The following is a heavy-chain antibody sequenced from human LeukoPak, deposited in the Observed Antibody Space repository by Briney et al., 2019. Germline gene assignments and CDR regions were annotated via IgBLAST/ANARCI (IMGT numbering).Heavy chain of an antibody. V-gene: IGHV1-8*01. CDR3: ARVRGCSSTSCYGFGY. CDR1: GYTFTSYD. D-gene: IGHD2-2*01. Sequence: ASVKVSCTASGYTFTSYDINWVRQATGQGLEWMGWMNPNSGNTGYAQKFQGRVTMTRNTSISTAYMELSSLRSEDTAVYYCARVRGCSSTSCYGFGYWGQGTLVTVSS. CDR2: MNPNSGNT. J-gene: IGHJ4*02.